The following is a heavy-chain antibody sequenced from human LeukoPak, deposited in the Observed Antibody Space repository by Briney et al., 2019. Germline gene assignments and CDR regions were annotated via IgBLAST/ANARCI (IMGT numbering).Heavy chain of an antibody. J-gene: IGHJ4*02. CDR3: TIRTYYYDSSGQPTGPIFDY. V-gene: IGHV3-15*01. CDR1: GFTFSSYG. D-gene: IGHD3-22*01. Sequence: GGSLRLSCAASGFTFSSYGMSWVRQAPGKGLEWVGRIKSKTDGGTTDYAAPVKGRFTISRDDSKNTLYLQMNSLKTEDTAVYYCTIRTYYYDSSGQPTGPIFDYWGQGTLVTVSS. CDR2: IKSKTDGGTT.